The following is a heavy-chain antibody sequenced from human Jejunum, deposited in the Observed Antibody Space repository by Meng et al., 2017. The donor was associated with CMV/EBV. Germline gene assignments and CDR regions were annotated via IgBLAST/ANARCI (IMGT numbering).Heavy chain of an antibody. V-gene: IGHV3-30-3*02. CDR3: AKDLLWTYDSTTPKHY. CDR1: FTFRNDP. CDR2: ISGDGNKR. Sequence: FTFRNDPMHWVRQAPGKGLGWLAVISGDGNKRFHADSVMGRFTISRDNSKNTLYLQMNDLRVEDTAVYYCAKDLLWTYDSTTPKHYLGQGTLVTVSS. J-gene: IGHJ4*02. D-gene: IGHD3-22*01.